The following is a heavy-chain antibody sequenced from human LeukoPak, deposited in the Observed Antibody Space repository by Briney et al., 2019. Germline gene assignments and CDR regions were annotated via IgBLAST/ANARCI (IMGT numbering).Heavy chain of an antibody. CDR2: IYSGGST. V-gene: IGHV3-53*05. D-gene: IGHD2-2*02. CDR3: ARGPPSYTQLDY. Sequence: KPGGSLRLSCAASGFTVSSNYMSWVRQAPGKGLEWVSVIYSGGSTYYADSVKGRFTISRDNSKNTLYLQMNSLRAEDTAVYYCARGPPSYTQLDYWGQGTLVTVSS. J-gene: IGHJ4*02. CDR1: GFTVSSNY.